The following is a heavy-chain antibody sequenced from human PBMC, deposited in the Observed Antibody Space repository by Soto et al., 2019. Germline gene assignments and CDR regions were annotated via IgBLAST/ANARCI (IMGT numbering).Heavy chain of an antibody. CDR3: ARGIEHDICNYYGMDV. CDR1: GGSISSGGYY. V-gene: IGHV4-31*03. J-gene: IGHJ6*01. Sequence: SETLSLTCTVSGGSISSGGYYWSWIRQHPGKGLEWIGYIYYSGSTYYNPSLKSRVTISVDTSKNQFSLKLSSVTAADTAVYYCARGIEHDICNYYGMDVWGQGAKETV. CDR2: IYYSGST. D-gene: IGHD1-1*01.